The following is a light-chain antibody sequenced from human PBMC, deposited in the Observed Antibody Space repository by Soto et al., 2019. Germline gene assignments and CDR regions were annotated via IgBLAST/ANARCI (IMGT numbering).Light chain of an antibody. V-gene: IGLV2-23*02. Sequence: QSVLTQPASVSGSPGQSITISCTGTSSDVGSYNLVSWYQQHPGKAPKLMIYEVSKRPSGVSNRFSGSKSGNTASLTISGLQAEDEADYYCCSYAGSGTFRVFGGGTKLTVL. CDR1: SSDVGSYNL. J-gene: IGLJ3*02. CDR3: CSYAGSGTFRV. CDR2: EVS.